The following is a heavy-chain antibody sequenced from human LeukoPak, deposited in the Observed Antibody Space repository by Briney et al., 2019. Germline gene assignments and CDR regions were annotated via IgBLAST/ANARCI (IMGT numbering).Heavy chain of an antibody. CDR2: ISGSGGKA. D-gene: IGHD2-15*01. CDR1: GFSFRDNA. V-gene: IGHV3-23*01. CDR3: AKEDGGLLAGPFHH. Sequence: AGSLRLSCAASGFSFRDNAMSWVRQAPGGGREWVSSISGSGGKALHADSVKDRFTVSRDNYKNPLYMETASVRAEGTARYYCAKEDGGLLAGPFHHWGEGSRVSVPS. J-gene: IGHJ4*02.